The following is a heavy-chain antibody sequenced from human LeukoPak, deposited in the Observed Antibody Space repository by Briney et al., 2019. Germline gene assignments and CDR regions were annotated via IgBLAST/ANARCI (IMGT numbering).Heavy chain of an antibody. CDR3: ARDEGGYCGGDCYHTLDDAFDI. V-gene: IGHV3-21*01. D-gene: IGHD2-21*02. CDR1: GFTFSSYS. J-gene: IGHJ3*02. Sequence: PGGSLRLSCAASGFTFSSYSMNWVRQAPGKGLEWVSSISSSSSYIYYADSVKGRFTISRDNAKNSLYLQMNSLRAEDTAACYCARDEGGYCGGDCYHTLDDAFDIWGQGTMVTVSS. CDR2: ISSSSSYI.